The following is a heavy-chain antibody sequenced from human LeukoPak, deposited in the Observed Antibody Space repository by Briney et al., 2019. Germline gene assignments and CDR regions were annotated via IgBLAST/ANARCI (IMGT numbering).Heavy chain of an antibody. J-gene: IGHJ3*02. D-gene: IGHD5-24*01. V-gene: IGHV4-34*01. Sequence: SETLSLTCAVYGGSFSGYYWSWIRQPPGKGLEWIGEINHSGSTNYNPSLKSRVTISVDTSKNQFSLKLSSVTAADTAVYYCARGRRDGYNLPIRAFDIWGQGTMVTVSS. CDR3: ARGRRDGYNLPIRAFDI. CDR1: GGSFSGYY. CDR2: INHSGST.